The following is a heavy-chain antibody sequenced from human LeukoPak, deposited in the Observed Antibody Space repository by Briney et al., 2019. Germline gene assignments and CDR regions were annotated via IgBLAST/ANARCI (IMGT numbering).Heavy chain of an antibody. CDR1: GFTFSSYW. CDR3: ARESKGRSKIDY. D-gene: IGHD4-17*01. CDR2: IKQDGSEK. J-gene: IGHJ4*02. Sequence: GGSLRLSCAASGFTFSSYWMSWVRQAPGKGLEWVAIIKQDGSEKYYVDSVKGRFTISRDNANNSLFLQMNSLRAEDTAVYYCARESKGRSKIDYWGQGTLVTVSS. V-gene: IGHV3-7*01.